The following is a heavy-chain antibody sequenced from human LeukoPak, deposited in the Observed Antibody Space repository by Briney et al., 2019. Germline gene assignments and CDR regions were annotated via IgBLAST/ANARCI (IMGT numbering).Heavy chain of an antibody. CDR2: IKSKIDGETA. J-gene: IGHJ4*02. CDR3: IVGGSYYTY. V-gene: IGHV3-15*01. Sequence: GGSLRLSCSASGFTFNDAWMAWVRQAPGKGLEWVGRIKSKIDGETADYAAPVAGRFSISRDDSENTLYLQMNSLKTEDAAVYYCIVGGSYYTYWGQGTLVTVSS. CDR1: GFTFNDAW. D-gene: IGHD3-10*01.